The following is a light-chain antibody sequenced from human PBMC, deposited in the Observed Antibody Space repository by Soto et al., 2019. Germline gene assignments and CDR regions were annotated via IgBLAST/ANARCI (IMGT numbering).Light chain of an antibody. CDR3: QLYGGSRPFT. CDR2: LAS. Sequence: EIVLTQSPGTLSLSPGERATLSCRASQSVSSDYLAWYQQKPGQAPRLIISLASRRATGIPGTFSCSGSGSDLTLTITRLEAEDFADYYCQLYGGSRPFTFGPGTKVDIK. V-gene: IGKV3-20*01. J-gene: IGKJ3*01. CDR1: QSVSSDY.